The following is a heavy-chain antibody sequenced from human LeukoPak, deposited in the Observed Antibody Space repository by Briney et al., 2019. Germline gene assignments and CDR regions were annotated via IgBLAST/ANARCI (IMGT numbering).Heavy chain of an antibody. Sequence: GGSLRLSCAASGFTFSSYWMSWVRQAPGKGLEWVANIKQDGSEKCYVDSVKGRFTISRDNAKNSLYLQMNRLRAEDTAVYSCARELNGLDPWGQGTLVTVSS. J-gene: IGHJ5*02. CDR1: GFTFSSYW. V-gene: IGHV3-7*01. D-gene: IGHD2-8*01. CDR2: IKQDGSEK. CDR3: ARELNGLDP.